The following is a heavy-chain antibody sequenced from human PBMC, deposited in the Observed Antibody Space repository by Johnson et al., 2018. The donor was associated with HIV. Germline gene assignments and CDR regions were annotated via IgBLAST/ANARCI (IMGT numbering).Heavy chain of an antibody. CDR1: GFTFDDYG. J-gene: IGHJ3*01. V-gene: IGHV3-20*04. Sequence: VQLVESGGGVVRPGGSLRLSCTASGFTFDDYGMSWVRQAPGKGLEWVSYINWNGGNTGYADSVKGRFTISRDNAKNSLYLQMNSLRAEDTALYYCARDLIVGASGSDAFDVWGQGTVVTVSS. CDR3: ARDLIVGASGSDAFDV. D-gene: IGHD1-26*01. CDR2: INWNGGNT.